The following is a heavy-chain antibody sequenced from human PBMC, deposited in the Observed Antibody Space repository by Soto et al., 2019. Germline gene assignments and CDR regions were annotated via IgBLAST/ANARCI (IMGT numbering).Heavy chain of an antibody. CDR3: ARDPYSSGFCDY. V-gene: IGHV3-48*02. CDR1: GFTFSSFS. CDR2: ISSSSGTR. J-gene: IGHJ4*02. Sequence: GGSLRLSCAASGFTFSSFSMNWVRQTPGKGLEWVSYISSSSGTRHYADSVKGRFTISRDNAKKSLYLQMNSLRDEDTAVYYCARDPYSSGFCDYWGQGTLVTVSS. D-gene: IGHD6-19*01.